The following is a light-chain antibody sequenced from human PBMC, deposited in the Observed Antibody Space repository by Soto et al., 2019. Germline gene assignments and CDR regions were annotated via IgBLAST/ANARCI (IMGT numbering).Light chain of an antibody. CDR3: QQSYSTPIT. Sequence: DIQMTQSPSSLSASVGDRVTITCRASQSISSSLNWYQQRPGKAPNLLIYSTSALQSGVPSRFSGGGSGTDFTLTISSLQPEDFATYYCQQSYSTPITFGQGTRLDIK. J-gene: IGKJ5*01. V-gene: IGKV1-39*01. CDR2: STS. CDR1: QSISSS.